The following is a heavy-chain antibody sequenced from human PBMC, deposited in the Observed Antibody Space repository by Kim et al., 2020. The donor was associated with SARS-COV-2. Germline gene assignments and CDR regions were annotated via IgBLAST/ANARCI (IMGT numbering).Heavy chain of an antibody. D-gene: IGHD6-13*01. Sequence: GGSLRLSCAVSGFIFSHHAMHWVRQAPGKGLEWVAVIWSDGRDQYYVDSVKGRFTISRDNSKNTLFLQMSSLGVEDTAVYYCARDRGAAAGEGGLEYWGQGTLVTVSS. J-gene: IGHJ4*02. CDR2: IWSDGRDQ. CDR1: GFIFSHHA. CDR3: ARDRGAAAGEGGLEY. V-gene: IGHV3-33*01.